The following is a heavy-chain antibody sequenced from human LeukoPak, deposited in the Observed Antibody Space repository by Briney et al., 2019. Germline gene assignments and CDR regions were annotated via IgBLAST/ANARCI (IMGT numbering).Heavy chain of an antibody. J-gene: IGHJ6*03. CDR1: GYTFISYA. CDR3: ARTIAVAGYMDV. Sequence: ASVKVSCKAFGYTFISYAMNWVRQAPGQGLEWMGWINANTGNPTYAQGFTGRFVFSLDTSVSTAYLQISSLKAEDTAVYYCARTIAVAGYMDVWGKGTTVIISS. V-gene: IGHV7-4-1*02. D-gene: IGHD6-19*01. CDR2: INANTGNP.